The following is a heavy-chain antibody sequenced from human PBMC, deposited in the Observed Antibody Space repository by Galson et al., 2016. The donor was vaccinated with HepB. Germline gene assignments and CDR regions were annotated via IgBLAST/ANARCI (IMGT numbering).Heavy chain of an antibody. J-gene: IGHJ6*02. D-gene: IGHD3-16*01. V-gene: IGHV3-30*03. CDR1: GFTFSSHG. CDR3: ARRSRLNYYDHYNMDV. CDR2: ISFDGKTK. Sequence: SLRLSCAASGFTFSSHGMHWVRQAPGKGLEWVAVISFDGKTKYYVDSVKGRLIISRDNSANSLYLQINSLRRDDTAVYYCARRSRLNYYDHYNMDVWGLGTTVIVS.